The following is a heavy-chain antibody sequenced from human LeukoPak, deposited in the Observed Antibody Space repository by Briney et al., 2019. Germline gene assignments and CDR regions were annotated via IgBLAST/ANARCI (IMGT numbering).Heavy chain of an antibody. D-gene: IGHD2-15*01. CDR1: GFIFKTYT. CDR3: ASFIFALGF. CDR2: ISSSGNTI. Sequence: GGSLRLSCAASGFIFKTYTMTWVRQAPGKGLEWVSYISSSGNTIYYADSVKGRFTISRDNAKNSLYLQMNSLRAEDTAVYYCASFIFALGFWGQGTLVTVSS. V-gene: IGHV3-48*04. J-gene: IGHJ4*02.